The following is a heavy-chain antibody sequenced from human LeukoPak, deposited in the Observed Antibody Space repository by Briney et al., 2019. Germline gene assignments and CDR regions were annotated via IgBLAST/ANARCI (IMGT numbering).Heavy chain of an antibody. CDR1: GFTFSNYA. D-gene: IGHD4-17*01. J-gene: IGHJ3*02. CDR2: ISYTGSNK. V-gene: IGHV3-30-3*01. Sequence: GGSLRLSCAASGFTFSNYAMHWVRQAPGKGLEWVAVISYTGSNKYYADSVKGRFTISRDNSKNTLYLQMNSLRTEDTAVYYCARNQDYGVYNSVGAFDIWGQGTMVTVSS. CDR3: ARNQDYGVYNSVGAFDI.